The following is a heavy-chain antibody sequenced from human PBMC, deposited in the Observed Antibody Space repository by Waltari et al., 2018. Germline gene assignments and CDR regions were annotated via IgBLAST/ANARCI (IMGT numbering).Heavy chain of an antibody. J-gene: IGHJ6*03. CDR3: ASATCSHGGCSMYYFYYYMDV. Sequence: QVQLQESGPGLVKSSETLSLTCDVSGDSISSGFYWGWIRRPPGKGPEWIGSVYHKGKTVSKPSLESRVTISVDTSMRHFCLGLGSVTAAATAVYYCASATCSHGGCSMYYFYYYMDVWGKGTTVTVSS. D-gene: IGHD5-18*01. V-gene: IGHV4-38-2*01. CDR2: VYHKGKT. CDR1: GDSISSGFY.